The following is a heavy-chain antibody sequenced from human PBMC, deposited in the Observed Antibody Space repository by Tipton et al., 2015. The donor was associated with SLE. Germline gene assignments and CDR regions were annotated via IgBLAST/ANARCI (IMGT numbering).Heavy chain of an antibody. J-gene: IGHJ4*02. Sequence: SLRLSCVASGFNFGAYWMHWVRHAPGKGLVWISRTNQDGAIRSYEDSVKGRFIISRDNSKSTLYLQMNNVRVEDTALYYCTRGIDPGSSRISDYWGQGTMVSVSS. CDR3: TRGIDPGSSRISDY. CDR1: GFNFGAYW. V-gene: IGHV3-74*01. D-gene: IGHD2-15*01. CDR2: TNQDGAIR.